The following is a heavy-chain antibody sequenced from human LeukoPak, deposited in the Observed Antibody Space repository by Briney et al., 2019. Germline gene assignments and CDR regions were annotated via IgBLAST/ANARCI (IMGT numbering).Heavy chain of an antibody. CDR3: AREDGAGPDR. J-gene: IGHJ5*02. D-gene: IGHD5-24*01. CDR2: IYYSGST. CDR1: GGSVSSGSYY. V-gene: IGHV4-61*01. Sequence: KPSETLSLTCTVSGGSVSSGSYYWSCIRQPPGKGLEWIGYIYYSGSTNYNPSLKSRVTISVDTSKNQFSLKLSSVTAADTAVYYCAREDGAGPDRWGQGILVTVSS.